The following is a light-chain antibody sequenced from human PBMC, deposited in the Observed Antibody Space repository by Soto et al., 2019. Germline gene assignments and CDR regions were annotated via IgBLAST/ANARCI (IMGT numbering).Light chain of an antibody. CDR3: SSYTSSSTLVV. Sequence: QSAPTQPASVSGSPGQSITISCTGTSSDVGGYNYVSWYQQHPGKAPKLMIYDVSNRPSGVSNRFSGSKSGNTASLTISGLQAEDEAEYYCSSYTSSSTLVVFGGGTQLTVL. CDR2: DVS. CDR1: SSDVGGYNY. V-gene: IGLV2-14*01. J-gene: IGLJ2*01.